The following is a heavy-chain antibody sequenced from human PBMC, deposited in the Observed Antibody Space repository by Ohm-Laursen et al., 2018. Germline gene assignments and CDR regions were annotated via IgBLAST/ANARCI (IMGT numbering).Heavy chain of an antibody. V-gene: IGHV3-48*01. CDR1: GFTFSSYS. D-gene: IGHD3-22*01. CDR3: AKDGNRYFYDTSGSYDS. CDR2: ISSSSSTI. J-gene: IGHJ4*02. Sequence: SLRLSCAASGFTFSSYSMNWVRQAPGKGLEWVSYISSSSSTIYYADSVKGRFTISRDNAKNSLYLQMNSLRAEDTAIYYCAKDGNRYFYDTSGSYDSWGQGTLVTVSS.